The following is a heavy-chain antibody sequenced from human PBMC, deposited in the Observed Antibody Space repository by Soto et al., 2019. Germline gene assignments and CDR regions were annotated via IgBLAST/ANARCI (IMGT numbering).Heavy chain of an antibody. V-gene: IGHV3-21*01. J-gene: IGHJ4*02. Sequence: EVQLVESGGGLVKPGGSLRLSCAASGFTFSSYSMNWVRQAPGKGLEWVSSISSSSSYIYYADSVKGRFTISRDNAKNSLYLQMNSLIAEDTAVYYCARVMGSYYEGCFDYWGQGTLVTVSS. CDR3: ARVMGSYYEGCFDY. CDR2: ISSSSSYI. CDR1: GFTFSSYS. D-gene: IGHD1-26*01.